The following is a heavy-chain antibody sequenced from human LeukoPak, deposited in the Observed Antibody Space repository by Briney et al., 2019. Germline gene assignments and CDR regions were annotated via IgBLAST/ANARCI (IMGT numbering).Heavy chain of an antibody. J-gene: IGHJ4*02. Sequence: GESLEISCKGSGYSFTTYWTGWVRQLPGKGLEWMGIIYPGDSDTRYSPSFQGQAIISADKSISTAYVQWSSLKASDTAMYYCARQSVTVAGPPFDYWGQGTLVTVSS. D-gene: IGHD6-19*01. CDR3: ARQSVTVAGPPFDY. V-gene: IGHV5-51*01. CDR2: IYPGDSDT. CDR1: GYSFTTYW.